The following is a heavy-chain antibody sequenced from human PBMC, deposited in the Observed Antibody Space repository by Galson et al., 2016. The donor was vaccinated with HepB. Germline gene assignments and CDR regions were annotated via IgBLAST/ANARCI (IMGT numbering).Heavy chain of an antibody. J-gene: IGHJ3*02. V-gene: IGHV1-46*01. Sequence: SVKVSCKASGYSLTSRHTHWVRQVPGQGLEWMAIIKHSGGGTIYAQKFQDRVTMTRDTSTNTDYMELSSLRSDDTAVYYCARASPRDSSGWYPDAFDIWGRGTMVTVSS. CDR3: ARASPRDSSGWYPDAFDI. CDR2: IKHSGGGT. D-gene: IGHD6-19*01. CDR1: GYSLTSRH.